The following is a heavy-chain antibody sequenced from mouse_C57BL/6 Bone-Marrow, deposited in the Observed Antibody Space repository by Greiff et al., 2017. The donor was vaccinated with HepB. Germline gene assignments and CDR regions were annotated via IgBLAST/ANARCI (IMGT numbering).Heavy chain of an antibody. Sequence: EVKLMESGGGLVQSGRSLRLSCATSGFTFSDFYMEWVRQAPGKGLEWIAASRNKANDYTTEYSASVKGRFIVSRDTSQSILYLQMNALRAEDTAIYYCARDAPYYDYYAMDYWGQGTSVTVSS. D-gene: IGHD1-1*02. CDR1: GFTFSDFY. CDR3: ARDAPYYDYYAMDY. J-gene: IGHJ4*01. V-gene: IGHV7-1*01. CDR2: SRNKANDYTT.